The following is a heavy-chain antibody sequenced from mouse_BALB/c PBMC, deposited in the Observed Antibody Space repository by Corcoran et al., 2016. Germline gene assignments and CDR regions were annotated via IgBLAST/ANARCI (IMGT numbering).Heavy chain of an antibody. CDR1: GLNIKDTY. D-gene: IGHD1-3*01. J-gene: IGHJ1*01. CDR3: AKWEGNFEV. V-gene: IGHV14-3*02. Sequence: EVQLQQSGAGLVKPGASVKLSCTASGLNIKDTYMHWVKQRPEPGLAWIGRIDPANGNTKYDPKFQGKATITADTSSNTAYLQLSSLTSEDTGVYYRAKWEGNFEVGGAGTTVTVSS. CDR2: IDPANGNT.